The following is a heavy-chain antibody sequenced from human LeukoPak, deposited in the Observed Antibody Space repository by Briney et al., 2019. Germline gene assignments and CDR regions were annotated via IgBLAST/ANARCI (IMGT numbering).Heavy chain of an antibody. CDR1: GYTFSDYY. V-gene: IGHV1-2*02. CDR3: ASEGATSSSFGY. D-gene: IGHD1-26*01. J-gene: IGHJ4*02. CDR2: INPNSGAT. Sequence: ASVKVSCKASGYTFSDYYMHWVRQAPGQGLEWMGWINPNSGATNYAQTFQGRVTMTRDTSISTAYMELSSLRSDDTAVYYCASEGATSSSFGYWGQGTLVTVSS.